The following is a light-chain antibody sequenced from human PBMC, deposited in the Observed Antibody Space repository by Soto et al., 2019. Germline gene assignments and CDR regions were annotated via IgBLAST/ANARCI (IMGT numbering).Light chain of an antibody. V-gene: IGLV1-44*01. CDR2: GNT. CDR3: QSYDITLLGLI. J-gene: IGLJ2*01. CDR1: SSNIGGNP. Sequence: QSVLTQPPSASGTPGQRVTISCSGSSSNIGGNPVNWYQQLPGTAPKLLIYGNTNRPSGVPDRFSGSRSGTSASLAIAGLQAEDEADYYCQSYDITLLGLIFGVGTKLTVL.